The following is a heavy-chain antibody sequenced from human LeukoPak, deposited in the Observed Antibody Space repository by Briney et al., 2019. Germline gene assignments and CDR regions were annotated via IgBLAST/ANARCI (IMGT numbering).Heavy chain of an antibody. CDR3: ARQYQSYYDSSGYCDY. D-gene: IGHD3-22*01. CDR2: IYYSGST. J-gene: IGHJ4*02. Sequence: GTLRLSCAASGFTFSSYGMSWVRQAPGKGLEWIGSIYYSGSTYYKPSLKSRVTISVDTSKNQFSLKLRSVTAADTAVYYCARQYQSYYDSSGYCDYWGQGSLVTVSS. V-gene: IGHV4-39*01. CDR1: GFTFSSYG.